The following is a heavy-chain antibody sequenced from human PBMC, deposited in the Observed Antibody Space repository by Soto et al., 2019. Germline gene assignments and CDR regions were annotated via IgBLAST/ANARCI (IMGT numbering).Heavy chain of an antibody. CDR2: IWYDGSNK. Sequence: QVQLVESGGGVVQPGRSLRLSCAASGFTFSSYGMHWVRQAPGKGLEWVAVIWYDGSNKYYADSMKGRFTISRDNSKNTLYLQMNSLRAEDTAVYYCARDSELDYYGSGRAGDYWGQGTLVTVSS. CDR1: GFTFSSYG. J-gene: IGHJ4*02. D-gene: IGHD3-10*01. V-gene: IGHV3-33*01. CDR3: ARDSELDYYGSGRAGDY.